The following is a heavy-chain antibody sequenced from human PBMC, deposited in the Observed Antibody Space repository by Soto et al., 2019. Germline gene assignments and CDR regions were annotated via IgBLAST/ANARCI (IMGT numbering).Heavy chain of an antibody. Sequence: ESRSITCSVYGVSFSGYYWNWIREPPGKGLEWIGELNHSGSTKYNPSLKSRVSISVDTSKNQFSLRLNSVTAADTAVYYCARDKNYYYYGMDVWGQGTKVTVYS. J-gene: IGHJ6*02. CDR1: GVSFSGYY. CDR2: LNHSGST. CDR3: ARDKNYYYYGMDV. V-gene: IGHV4-34*01.